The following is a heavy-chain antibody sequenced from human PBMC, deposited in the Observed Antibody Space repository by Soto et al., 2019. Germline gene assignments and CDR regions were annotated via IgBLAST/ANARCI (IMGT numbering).Heavy chain of an antibody. CDR3: AKNGCSYPACYPYYYYVDV. D-gene: IGHD2-15*01. CDR1: GFRLSDSA. Sequence: EVQLLESGGGLVQPGGSLRLSCAASGFRLSDSAVSWVRQAPGKGLEWVSSLTVTGDSAFYSDSVNGRFTISRDISKSTLYLQMNILRAEDTAVYYCAKNGCSYPACYPYYYYVDVWGRGTTVTVSS. V-gene: IGHV3-23*01. J-gene: IGHJ6*03. CDR2: LTVTGDSA.